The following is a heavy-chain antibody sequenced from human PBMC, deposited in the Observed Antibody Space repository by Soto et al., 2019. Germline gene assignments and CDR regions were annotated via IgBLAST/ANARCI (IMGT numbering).Heavy chain of an antibody. CDR3: ARHPCSGGSCFRSGPFDP. D-gene: IGHD2-15*01. Sequence: PSETLSLTCAVYGGSFSGYYWSWIRQPPGKGLEWIGEINHSGSTNYNPSLKSRVTISVDTSKNQFSLKLSSVTAADTAVYYCARHPCSGGSCFRSGPFDPWGQGTLVTVS. CDR1: GGSFSGYY. CDR2: INHSGST. V-gene: IGHV4-34*01. J-gene: IGHJ5*02.